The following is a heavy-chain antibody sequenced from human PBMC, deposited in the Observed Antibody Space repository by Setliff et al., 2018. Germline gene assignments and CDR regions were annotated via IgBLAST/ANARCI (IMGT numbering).Heavy chain of an antibody. CDR3: ARHRGVDYGDLYYYYYYMDV. J-gene: IGHJ6*03. Sequence: GESLKISCKGSGYSFTSYWTGWVRQMPGKGLEWMGIIYPGDSDTRYSPSFQGQVTISADKSISTAYLQWSSLKASDTAMYYCARHRGVDYGDLYYYYYYMDVWGKGTTVTVSS. CDR2: IYPGDSDT. CDR1: GYSFTSYW. D-gene: IGHD4-17*01. V-gene: IGHV5-51*01.